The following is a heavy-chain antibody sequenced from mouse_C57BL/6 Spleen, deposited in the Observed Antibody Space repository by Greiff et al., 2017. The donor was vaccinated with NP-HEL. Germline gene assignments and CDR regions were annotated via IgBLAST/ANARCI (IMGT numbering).Heavy chain of an antibody. V-gene: IGHV5-4*01. Sequence: EVQRVESGGGLVKPGGSLKLSCAASGFTFSSYAMSWVRQTPEKRLEWVATISDGGSYTYYPDNVKGRFTISRDNAKNNLYLQMSHLKSEDTAMYYCARDMITTRGFAYWGQGTLVTVSA. CDR2: ISDGGSYT. D-gene: IGHD2-4*01. J-gene: IGHJ3*01. CDR3: ARDMITTRGFAY. CDR1: GFTFSSYA.